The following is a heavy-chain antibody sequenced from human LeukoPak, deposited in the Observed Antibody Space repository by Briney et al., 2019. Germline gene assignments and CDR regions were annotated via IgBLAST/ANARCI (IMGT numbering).Heavy chain of an antibody. CDR2: ISGSGGNT. D-gene: IGHD5-12*01. V-gene: IGHV3-23*01. J-gene: IGHJ4*02. CDR3: AKDIRAYSGYDY. CDR1: GFTFSSYA. Sequence: GGSLRLSCAASGFTFSSYAMNWVRQAPGKGLEWVSTISGSGGNTYYTDSVEGRVTISRDNSKNTLYLQMNSLRAEDTALYYCAKDIRAYSGYDYWGQGTLVTVSS.